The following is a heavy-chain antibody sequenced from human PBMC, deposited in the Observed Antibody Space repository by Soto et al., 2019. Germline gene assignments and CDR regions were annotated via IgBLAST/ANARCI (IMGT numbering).Heavy chain of an antibody. CDR2: ISYDGSNK. V-gene: IGHV3-30*18. CDR3: AKARWIVGALDY. Sequence: QVQLVESGGGVVQPGRSLRLSCAASGFTFSSYGMHWVRQAPGKGLEWVAVISYDGSNKYYADSVTGRFTISRDNSKNTLYLQMNSLRAEDTAVYYCAKARWIVGALDYWGQGTLVTVSS. D-gene: IGHD1-26*01. J-gene: IGHJ4*02. CDR1: GFTFSSYG.